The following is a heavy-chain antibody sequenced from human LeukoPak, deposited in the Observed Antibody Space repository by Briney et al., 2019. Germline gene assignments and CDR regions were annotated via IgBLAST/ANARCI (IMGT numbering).Heavy chain of an antibody. V-gene: IGHV3-48*03. CDR3: ARGPYSSNWYVDY. CDR2: ISRTGNSR. Sequence: PGGSLRLSCAASGVTLTSYEMNWVRLAPRQGLEWISYISRTGNSRYYADSVKGRFTVSRDSANNSLYLQMNSLRAEHTAVYYCARGPYSSNWYVDYWGQGALVTVAS. J-gene: IGHJ4*02. CDR1: GVTLTSYE. D-gene: IGHD6-13*01.